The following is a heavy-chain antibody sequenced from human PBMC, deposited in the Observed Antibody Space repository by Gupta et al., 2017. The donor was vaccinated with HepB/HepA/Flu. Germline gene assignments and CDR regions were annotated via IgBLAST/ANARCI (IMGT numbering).Heavy chain of an antibody. J-gene: IGHJ4*02. CDR1: GGSISSGDYY. V-gene: IGHV4-30-4*01. Sequence: QVQLQESGPGLVKPSQTLSLTCTVSGGSISSGDYYWCWIRQPPGKGMEWIGYIYYSGSTDYNPSLNSRVTISVYTSKNQFSLKLSSVTAADTAVYYCARSDYDSSGGDYWGQVNLVTGAS. CDR2: IYYSGST. D-gene: IGHD3-22*01. CDR3: ARSDYDSSGGDY.